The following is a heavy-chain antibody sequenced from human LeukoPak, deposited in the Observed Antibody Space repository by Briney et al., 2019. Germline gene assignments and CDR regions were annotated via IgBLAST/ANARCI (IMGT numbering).Heavy chain of an antibody. Sequence: PSETLSLTCAVYGGSFSGYYWSWIRQPPGKGLEWIGEINHSGSTNYNPSLKSRVTISVDTSKNQFSLKLSSVTAADTAVYYCARVGDCSGGSCHDYFDYWGQGTLVTVSS. CDR2: INHSGST. CDR1: GGSFSGYY. V-gene: IGHV4-34*01. J-gene: IGHJ4*02. D-gene: IGHD2-15*01. CDR3: ARVGDCSGGSCHDYFDY.